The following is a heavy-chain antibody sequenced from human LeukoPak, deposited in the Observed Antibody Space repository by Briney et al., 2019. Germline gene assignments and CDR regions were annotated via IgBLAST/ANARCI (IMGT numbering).Heavy chain of an antibody. CDR1: GFTFSGSA. CDR3: TRHSNSYCGGDCYSYAFDI. Sequence: GGSLRLSCAASGFTFSGSAMHWVRQASGKGLEWVGRIRSKANSYATAYAASVKGRFTISRDDSKNTAYLQMNSLKTEDTAVYYCTRHSNSYCGGDCYSYAFDIWGQGTMVTVSS. CDR2: IRSKANSYAT. J-gene: IGHJ3*02. V-gene: IGHV3-73*01. D-gene: IGHD2-21*02.